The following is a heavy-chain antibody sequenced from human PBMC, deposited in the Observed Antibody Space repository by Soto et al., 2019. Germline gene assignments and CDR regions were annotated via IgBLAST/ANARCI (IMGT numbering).Heavy chain of an antibody. CDR3: ARGFWGRYGDYAPDY. Sequence: ASVKVSCKASGYTFTSYDINWVRQAPGQGLEWMGWMNPNSGNTGYAQKFQGRVSMTRNASINTAYMELTSLRSEDTAVYYCARGFWGRYGDYAPDYWGLGTLVTVSS. CDR1: GYTFTSYD. V-gene: IGHV1-8*01. D-gene: IGHD4-17*01. CDR2: MNPNSGNT. J-gene: IGHJ4*02.